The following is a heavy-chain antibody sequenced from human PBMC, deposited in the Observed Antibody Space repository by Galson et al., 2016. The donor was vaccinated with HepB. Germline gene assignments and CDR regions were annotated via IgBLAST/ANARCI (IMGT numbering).Heavy chain of an antibody. J-gene: IGHJ5*02. D-gene: IGHD4-11*01. Sequence: TLSLTCTVSGGSISSGGYYWNWIRQRPGKGLEWIVHIYYSGTTYYSPSLKSRVTISADRSKNQFPLKLNSVTAADTAVYYCARDGSNYGGVWVDPWGQGTLVTVSS. CDR1: GGSISSGGYY. CDR2: IYYSGTT. V-gene: IGHV4-31*03. CDR3: ARDGSNYGGVWVDP.